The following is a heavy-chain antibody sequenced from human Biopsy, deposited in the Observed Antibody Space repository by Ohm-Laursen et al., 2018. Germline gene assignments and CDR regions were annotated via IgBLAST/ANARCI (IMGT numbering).Heavy chain of an antibody. Sequence: GTLSLTWTVSGGSIRSDYWSWIRQSPRKGLEWIGHISGRGATNYNPSLRGRVTISVDTSKNQFSLKLSSVTAADTAVFFCARLYRLDDYWNDDPPDAFDVWGQGTRVTVSS. CDR2: ISGRGAT. CDR1: GGSIRSDY. J-gene: IGHJ3*01. D-gene: IGHD3-3*01. V-gene: IGHV4-59*01. CDR3: ARLYRLDDYWNDDPPDAFDV.